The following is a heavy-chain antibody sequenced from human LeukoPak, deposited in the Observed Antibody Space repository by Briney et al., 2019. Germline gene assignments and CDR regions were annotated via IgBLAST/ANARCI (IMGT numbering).Heavy chain of an antibody. V-gene: IGHV3-66*01. CDR3: ARSPFDYDILTGYYIKGLDY. J-gene: IGHJ4*02. CDR1: GFTVSSNY. CDR2: IYSGGST. Sequence: GGSLRLSCAASGFTVSSNYMSWVRQAPGKGLEWVSVIYSGGSTYYADSVKGRFTISRDNSKNTLYLQMNSLRAEDTAVYYCARSPFDYDILTGYYIKGLDYWGQGTLVTVSS. D-gene: IGHD3-9*01.